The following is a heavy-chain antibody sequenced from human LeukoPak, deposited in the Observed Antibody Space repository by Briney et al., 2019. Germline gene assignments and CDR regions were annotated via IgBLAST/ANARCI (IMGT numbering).Heavy chain of an antibody. CDR1: GYSLTNYL. J-gene: IGHJ6*02. CDR3: ARVRFKGMDV. V-gene: IGHV5-10-1*01. Sequence: GESLSIYRQAFGYSLTNYLMTWVRQMPGKGLEWMGRIDPTDSYVNYSPSFQGHVTISADKSISTVYLQWSSLKASDSAMFYCARVRFKGMDVWGQGITVTVSS. CDR2: IDPTDSYV.